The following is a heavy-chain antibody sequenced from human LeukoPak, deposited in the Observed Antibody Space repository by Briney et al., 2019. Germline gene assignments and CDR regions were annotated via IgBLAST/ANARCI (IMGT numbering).Heavy chain of an antibody. CDR1: GGSISSSGYY. V-gene: IGHV4-39*01. J-gene: IGHJ4*02. Sequence: SETLSLSCTVSGGSISSSGYYWGWVRQPPGKGLEWTASIYYSRSTSYNPSLRSRVTISVDTSKNQFSLKLSSVTAADTALYYCVRSRDGYNLLDYWGQGTLVTVSS. D-gene: IGHD5-24*01. CDR3: VRSRDGYNLLDY. CDR2: IYYSRST.